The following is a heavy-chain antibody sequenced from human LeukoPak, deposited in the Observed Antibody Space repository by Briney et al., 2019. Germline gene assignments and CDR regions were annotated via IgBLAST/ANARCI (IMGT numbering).Heavy chain of an antibody. CDR3: ARVRAYCSSTSCYTLFDY. V-gene: IGHV1-2*02. CDR2: INPNSGGT. J-gene: IGHJ4*02. CDR1: GYTFTGYY. D-gene: IGHD2-2*02. Sequence: GASVKVSCKASGYTFTGYYMHWVRQAPGQGLEWMGWINPNSGGTNYAQKFQGRVTMTRDTSISTAYMELSRLRSDDTAVYYCARVRAYCSSTSCYTLFDYWGQGTLDTVSS.